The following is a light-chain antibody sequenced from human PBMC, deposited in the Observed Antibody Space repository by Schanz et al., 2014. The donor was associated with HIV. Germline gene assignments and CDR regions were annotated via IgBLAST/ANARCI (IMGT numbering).Light chain of an antibody. Sequence: ETVLTQSPDTLSLSPGEGATLSCRASQSISNNLAWYQHKPGQAPRLLIYGAFTRATGIPVRFSGRGSGTEFTLTISGLQSEDFALYYCQQYSDWPPSTFGQGTKVEIK. V-gene: IGKV3-15*01. J-gene: IGKJ2*01. CDR3: QQYSDWPPST. CDR2: GAF. CDR1: QSISNN.